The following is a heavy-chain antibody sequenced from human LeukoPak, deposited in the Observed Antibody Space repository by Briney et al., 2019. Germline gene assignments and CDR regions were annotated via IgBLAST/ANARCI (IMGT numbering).Heavy chain of an antibody. V-gene: IGHV4-39*01. J-gene: IGHJ4*02. D-gene: IGHD6-6*01. CDR3: AEYTSSSAYFDH. Sequence: PSETLSLTCTVSGGSISSSSYYWGWIRQPPGKGLESIGSIYYSGSTYCNPSLKSRVTISVDTSKNQFSLKLSSVTAADTAVYYCAEYTSSSAYFDHWGQGTLVTVSS. CDR1: GGSISSSSYY. CDR2: IYYSGST.